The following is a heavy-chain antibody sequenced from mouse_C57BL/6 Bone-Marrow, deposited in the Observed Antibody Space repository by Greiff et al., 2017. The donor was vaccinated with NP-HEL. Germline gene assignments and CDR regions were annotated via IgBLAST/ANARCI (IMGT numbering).Heavy chain of an antibody. CDR2: IHPNSGST. V-gene: IGHV1-64*01. Sequence: VQLQQPGAELVKPGASVKLSCKASGYTFTSYWMHWVKQRPGQGLEWIGMIHPNSGSTNYNEKFKSKATLTVDKSSSTAYMQLSSLTSEDSAVYYCAKVLDDYDFDYWRQGTTLTVSS. J-gene: IGHJ2*01. D-gene: IGHD2-4*01. CDR3: AKVLDDYDFDY. CDR1: GYTFTSYW.